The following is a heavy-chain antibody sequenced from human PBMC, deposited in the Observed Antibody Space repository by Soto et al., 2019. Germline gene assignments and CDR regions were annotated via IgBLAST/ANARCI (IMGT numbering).Heavy chain of an antibody. CDR3: ARGGSDIVVVVAATQYDY. CDR1: GGSFSGYY. D-gene: IGHD2-15*01. CDR2: INHSGST. J-gene: IGHJ4*02. Sequence: SETLSLTCAVYGGSFSGYYWSWIRQPPGKGLEWIGEINHSGSTNYNPSLKSRVTISVDTSKNQFSLKLSSVTAADTAVYYCARGGSDIVVVVAATQYDYWGQGTLVTVSS. V-gene: IGHV4-34*01.